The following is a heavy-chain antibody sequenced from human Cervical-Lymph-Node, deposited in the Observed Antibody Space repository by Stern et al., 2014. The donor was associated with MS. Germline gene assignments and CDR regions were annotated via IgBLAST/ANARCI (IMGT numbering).Heavy chain of an antibody. CDR2: RGSDTHT. Sequence: EVQLVESGGGLVRPGGSLRLSCAASGFTISNNAMIWVRQAPGQGLEWVAGRGSDTHTHYADSVKGRFTISRDNSKNTLYLQMNSLRAEDTAIYYCAKDVLQWCADVWGRGTLVTVSS. V-gene: IGHV3-23*04. CDR1: GFTISNNA. CDR3: AKDVLQWCADV. J-gene: IGHJ2*01. D-gene: IGHD2-15*01.